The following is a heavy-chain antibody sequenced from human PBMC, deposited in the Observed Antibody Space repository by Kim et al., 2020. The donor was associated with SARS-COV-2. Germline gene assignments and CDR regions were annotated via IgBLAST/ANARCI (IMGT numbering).Heavy chain of an antibody. CDR2: K. D-gene: IGHD1-1*01. Sequence: KYDEDSVKGRFTISRDNSKNTLYLQMNSLRAEDTAVYYCARDNTTNYFDYWGQGTLVTVSS. V-gene: IGHV3-30*01. J-gene: IGHJ4*02. CDR3: ARDNTTNYFDY.